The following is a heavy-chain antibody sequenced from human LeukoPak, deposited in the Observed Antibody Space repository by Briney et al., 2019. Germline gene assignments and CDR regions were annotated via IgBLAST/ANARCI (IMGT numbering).Heavy chain of an antibody. J-gene: IGHJ4*02. CDR2: IYHSGST. D-gene: IGHD5-12*01. CDR3: ARDGYSGNDGL. Sequence: SETLSLTCTVSSGSISTRNYYWGWVRQPPGKALEWIGYIYHSGSTKYNPSLKSRVTISVDTSKNQFSLKLSSVTAADTAVYYCARDGYSGNDGLWGQGTLVTVSS. CDR1: SGSISTRNYY. V-gene: IGHV4-61*01.